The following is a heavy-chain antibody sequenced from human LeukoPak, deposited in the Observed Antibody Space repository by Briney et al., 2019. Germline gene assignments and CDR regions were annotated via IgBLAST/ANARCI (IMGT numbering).Heavy chain of an antibody. V-gene: IGHV3-23*01. CDR3: AKKGSSGGWFDY. CDR1: GFTFSSYS. D-gene: IGHD6-19*01. Sequence: GGSLRLSCAASGFTFSSYSMNWVRQAPGKGLEWVSAISGSGGSTYYADSVKGRFTISRDNSKNTLYLQMNSLRAEDTAVYYCAKKGSSGGWFDYWGQGTLVTVSS. CDR2: ISGSGGST. J-gene: IGHJ4*02.